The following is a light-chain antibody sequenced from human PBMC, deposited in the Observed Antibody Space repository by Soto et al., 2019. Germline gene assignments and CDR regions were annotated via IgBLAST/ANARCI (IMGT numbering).Light chain of an antibody. CDR1: SSDVGAYNY. CDR2: EVS. V-gene: IGLV2-14*01. CDR3: ISYTTSSPYV. J-gene: IGLJ1*01. Sequence: QSALTQPASVSGSPGQSITISCTGTSSDVGAYNYVSWFQQHPGKAPKFMIYEVSNRPSGVSNRFSGSKSGNTASLTISGLQAEDEADYYCISYTTSSPYVFGTATQVTVL.